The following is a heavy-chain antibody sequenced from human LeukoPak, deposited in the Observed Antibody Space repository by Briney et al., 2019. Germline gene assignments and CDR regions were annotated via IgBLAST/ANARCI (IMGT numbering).Heavy chain of an antibody. J-gene: IGHJ6*03. CDR1: GYTFTGYY. V-gene: IGHV1-2*02. CDR2: INPNSGGT. CDR3: ARGRERYYDFWSGYYRYYYYYMDV. D-gene: IGHD3-3*01. Sequence: VASVKVSCKASGYTFTGYYMHWVRQAPGQGLEWMGWINPNSGGTNYAQKFQGRVTMTRDTSISTAYMELSRLRSDDTAVYYCARGRERYYDFWSGYYRYYYYYMDVWGKGTTVTVSS.